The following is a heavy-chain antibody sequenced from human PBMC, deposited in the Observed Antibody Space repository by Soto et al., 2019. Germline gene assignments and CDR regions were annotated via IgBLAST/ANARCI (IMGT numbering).Heavy chain of an antibody. Sequence: SETLSLTCTVSGGSLTSYYWSWIRQPPGKGLEWIGFVYYTGIARYNPSHKSRVTISVDTSKNQFSLKLTSVIAADTAIYYCARRIVSTETFDYWGQGTLVTVSS. CDR2: VYYTGIA. CDR1: GGSLTSYY. J-gene: IGHJ4*02. V-gene: IGHV4-59*08. D-gene: IGHD5-12*01. CDR3: ARRIVSTETFDY.